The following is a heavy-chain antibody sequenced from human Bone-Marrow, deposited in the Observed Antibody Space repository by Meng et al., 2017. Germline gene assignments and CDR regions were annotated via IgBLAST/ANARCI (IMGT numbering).Heavy chain of an antibody. CDR3: ARDRRVRGVIGYDAFDI. CDR1: GFTFSSYE. V-gene: IGHV3-48*03. CDR2: ISSSGSTI. D-gene: IGHD3-10*01. J-gene: IGHJ3*02. Sequence: LKISCAASGFTFSSYEMNWVRQAPGKGLEWVSYISSSGSTIYYADSVKGRFTISRDNAKNSLYLQMNSLRAEDTAVYYCARDRRVRGVIGYDAFDIWGQGTMVTVSS.